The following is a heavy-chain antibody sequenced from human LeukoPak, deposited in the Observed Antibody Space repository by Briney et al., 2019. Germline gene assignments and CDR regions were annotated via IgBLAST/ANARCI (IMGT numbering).Heavy chain of an antibody. V-gene: IGHV5-51*01. CDR3: ARQGVGIAAAGEMGPYYYYYGMDV. J-gene: IGHJ6*02. CDR1: GYNFTSYW. D-gene: IGHD6-13*01. Sequence: HGASLQISCKGSGYNFTSYWIGWVRQLPGKGLEWMGIIYPGDSDTRYSPSFQGQVTISADKSISTAYLQWSSLKVSDTAMYYCARQGVGIAAAGEMGPYYYYYGMDVWGQGTTVTVSS. CDR2: IYPGDSDT.